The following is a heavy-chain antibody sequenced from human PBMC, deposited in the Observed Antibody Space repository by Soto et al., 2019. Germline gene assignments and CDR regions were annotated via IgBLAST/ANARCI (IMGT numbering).Heavy chain of an antibody. Sequence: QVQLVQSGAEVKKPGASVKVSCKASGYTFTSYDINWVRQATGQGPEWMEWMNPNSGNTGYAQKFQGRVTMTRNTSISTAYMELRSLRSEDTAVYYCARERSSAGTGWFDPWGQGTLLTVSS. CDR3: ARERSSAGTGWFDP. J-gene: IGHJ5*02. V-gene: IGHV1-8*01. CDR2: MNPNSGNT. D-gene: IGHD6-13*01. CDR1: GYTFTSYD.